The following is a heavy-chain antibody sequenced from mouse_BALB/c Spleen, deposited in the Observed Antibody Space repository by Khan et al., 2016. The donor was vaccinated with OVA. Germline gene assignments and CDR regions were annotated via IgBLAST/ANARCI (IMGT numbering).Heavy chain of an antibody. CDR1: GFSLSTSGMG. CDR2: IYWDDDK. D-gene: IGHD1-1*01. V-gene: IGHV8-12*01. Sequence: QVTLNVCGPGILQPSQTLSLTCSFSGFSLSTSGMGVSWIRQSSGKGLEWMAHIYWDDDKRSNPSLKSRLTISKATSRNQVYIKITSVEPAVTSLDCYARRRGGRGAMDYWGQGTSVTGSS. J-gene: IGHJ4*01. CDR3: ARRRGGRGAMDY.